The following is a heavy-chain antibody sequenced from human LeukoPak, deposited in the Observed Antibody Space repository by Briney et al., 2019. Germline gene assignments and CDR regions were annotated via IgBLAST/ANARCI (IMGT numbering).Heavy chain of an antibody. CDR3: ARLKLGSAYSYTDDY. CDR2: IYRSGST. Sequence: SSETLSLTCAVSGDSITNNYYWGWIRQPPGKGLEWIGSIYRSGSTYYNPSLKSRVTISVDTSKNQFSLKLSSVTAADTAVYYCARLKLGSAYSYTDDYWGQGTLVTVSS. CDR1: GDSITNNYY. V-gene: IGHV4-38-2*01. J-gene: IGHJ4*02. D-gene: IGHD3-22*01.